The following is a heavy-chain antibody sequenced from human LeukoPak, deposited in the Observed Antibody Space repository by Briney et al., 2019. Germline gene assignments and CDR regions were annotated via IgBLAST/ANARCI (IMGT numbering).Heavy chain of an antibody. CDR2: INPNSGGT. Sequence: GASVKVSCKASGYTFTGYYMHWVRQAPGQGLEWMGWINPNSGGTNYAQKFQGWVTMTRDTSISTAYMELSKLRSDDTAVYYCARGPTFYCSGGSCYYYGMDVWGQGTTVTVSS. D-gene: IGHD2-15*01. CDR3: ARGPTFYCSGGSCYYYGMDV. V-gene: IGHV1-2*04. CDR1: GYTFTGYY. J-gene: IGHJ6*02.